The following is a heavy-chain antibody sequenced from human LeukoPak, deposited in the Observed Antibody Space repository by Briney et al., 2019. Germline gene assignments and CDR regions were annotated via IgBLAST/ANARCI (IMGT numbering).Heavy chain of an antibody. CDR3: ARDGSYCGGDCYSDY. CDR2: TNPNSGGT. J-gene: IGHJ4*02. Sequence: ASVKVSCKASGYTFTGYYMHWVRQAPGQGLEWMGWTNPNSGGTNYAQKFQGRVTMTRDTSISTAYMELSRLRSDDTAVYYCARDGSYCGGDCYSDYWGQGTLVTVSS. V-gene: IGHV1-2*02. CDR1: GYTFTGYY. D-gene: IGHD2-21*01.